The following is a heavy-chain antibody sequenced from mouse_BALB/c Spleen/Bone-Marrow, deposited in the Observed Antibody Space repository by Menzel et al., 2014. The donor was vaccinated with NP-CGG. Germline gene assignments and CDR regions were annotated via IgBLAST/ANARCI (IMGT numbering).Heavy chain of an antibody. V-gene: IGHV2-9*02. D-gene: IGHD2-3*01. CDR2: IWAGGNT. Sequence: VHLVESGPGLVAPSQSLSITCTVSGFSLTNYGVHWVRQPPGKALEWLGVIWAGGNTNYNSALMSRLSISKDNSKSQVFLKMNSLQTDDTAMYYCASFYDGYYEFTYWGQGTLVTVSA. J-gene: IGHJ3*01. CDR1: GFSLTNYG. CDR3: ASFYDGYYEFTY.